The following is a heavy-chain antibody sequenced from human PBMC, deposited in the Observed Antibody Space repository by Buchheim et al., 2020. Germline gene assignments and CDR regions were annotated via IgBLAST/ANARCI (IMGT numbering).Heavy chain of an antibody. D-gene: IGHD2-15*01. V-gene: IGHV3-7*04. CDR2: IKPDGSEM. J-gene: IGHJ4*02. Sequence: EVLLVESGGGLVQPGGSLRLSCATSGFTFSSYWMTWVRRAPGRGLEWVANIKPDGSEMYYVDSVKGRFIISRDNPENSLSLQMNSLRAEDTAVYYCAKEHCSGGSCYVGLDYWGQGTL. CDR1: GFTFSSYW. CDR3: AKEHCSGGSCYVGLDY.